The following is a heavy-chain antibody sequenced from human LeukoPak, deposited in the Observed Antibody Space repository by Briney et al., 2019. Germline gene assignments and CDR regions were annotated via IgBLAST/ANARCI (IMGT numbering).Heavy chain of an antibody. CDR2: INHSGST. V-gene: IGHV4-34*01. J-gene: IGHJ4*02. CDR3: ARGGYYDGRGYLGIGY. Sequence: SETLSLTCGVYGGSFSGYYWTWIRQPPGKGLEWIGEINHSGSTNYSPSLKSRVTISVDTSNNQFSLKLSSVTAADTAVYYCARGGYYDGRGYLGIGYWGQGTLVTVSS. D-gene: IGHD3-22*01. CDR1: GGSFSGYY.